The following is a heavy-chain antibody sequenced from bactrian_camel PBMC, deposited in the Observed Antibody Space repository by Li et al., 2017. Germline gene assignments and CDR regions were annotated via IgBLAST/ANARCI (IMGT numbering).Heavy chain of an antibody. V-gene: IGHV3S10*01. J-gene: IGHJ4*01. CDR2: IDSDGTT. Sequence: DVQLVESGGGSVQAGGSLRLSCAASGYTSVGVYNTHCMAWFRQAPEKEREGVASIDSDGTTRYVDSVKGRFTISKDLTENTLTLQMNSLKPEDTGMYSCAVDRPHLKRNSLHFGAFTDFGQGTQVTVS. D-gene: IGHD6*01. CDR1: GYTSVGVYNTHC.